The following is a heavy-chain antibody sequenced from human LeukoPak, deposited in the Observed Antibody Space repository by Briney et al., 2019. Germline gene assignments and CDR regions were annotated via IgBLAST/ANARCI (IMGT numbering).Heavy chain of an antibody. CDR1: TFDDYA. CDR2: IYYSGST. Sequence: TFDDYAMHWVRQPPGKGLEWIGYIYYSGSTYYNPSLKSRVTISVDTSKNQFSLKLSSVTAADTAVYYCAMWEPELYFDYWGQGTLVTVSS. D-gene: IGHD1-26*01. J-gene: IGHJ4*02. V-gene: IGHV4-30-4*08. CDR3: AMWEPELYFDY.